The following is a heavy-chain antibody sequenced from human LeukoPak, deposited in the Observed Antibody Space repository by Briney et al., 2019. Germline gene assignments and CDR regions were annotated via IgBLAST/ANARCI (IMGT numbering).Heavy chain of an antibody. CDR1: GGSFSGYY. J-gene: IGHJ5*02. Sequence: PSETLSLTCAVYGGSFSGYYWSWIRQPPGKGLEWIGEINHSGSTNYNPPLKSRVTISVDTSKNQFSLKLSSVTAADTAVYYCATGSGLRNWFDPWGQGTLVTVSS. D-gene: IGHD3-3*01. CDR3: ATGSGLRNWFDP. CDR2: INHSGST. V-gene: IGHV4-34*01.